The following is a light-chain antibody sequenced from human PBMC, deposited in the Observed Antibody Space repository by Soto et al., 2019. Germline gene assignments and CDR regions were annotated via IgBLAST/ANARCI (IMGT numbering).Light chain of an antibody. CDR1: SSDVGGYNY. J-gene: IGLJ2*01. CDR3: SSYTSSSTLVV. V-gene: IGLV2-14*03. Sequence: QSALTQPASVSGSPGQSITISCTGTSSDVGGYNYVSWYQQHPGKAPKLMIYDVNNRPSGVSNRFSGSKSGNTASLTISGLQVEHEADYYCSSYTSSSTLVVFGGGTKLTVL. CDR2: DVN.